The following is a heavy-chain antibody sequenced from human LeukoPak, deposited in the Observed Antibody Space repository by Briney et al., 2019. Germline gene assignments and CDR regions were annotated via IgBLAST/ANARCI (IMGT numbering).Heavy chain of an antibody. J-gene: IGHJ6*03. Sequence: PGGSLRLSCAASGFTFSSYAMHWVRQAPGKGLEWVAVISYDGSNKYYADSVKGRFTISRDNSKNTLYLQMNSLRAEDTAVYYCARDWYYYDSSGYYVYYYYYMDVWGKGTTVTVSS. V-gene: IGHV3-30*01. CDR1: GFTFSSYA. CDR2: ISYDGSNK. CDR3: ARDWYYYDSSGYYVYYYYYMDV. D-gene: IGHD3-22*01.